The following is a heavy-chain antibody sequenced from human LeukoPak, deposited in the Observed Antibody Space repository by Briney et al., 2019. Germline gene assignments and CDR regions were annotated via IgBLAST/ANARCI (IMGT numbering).Heavy chain of an antibody. CDR2: ITSDGSTT. CDR1: GFTFSNSW. D-gene: IGHD5-24*01. CDR3: AKDGQRGGYYKGCDY. V-gene: IGHV3-74*01. J-gene: IGHJ4*02. Sequence: PGGSLRLSCAASGFTFSNSWMHWVRQPPGTGLVWVSRITSDGSTTSYADSVKGRFTISRDNAKNTLSLQMNSLRVEDTAVYYCAKDGQRGGYYKGCDYWGQGTLVTVSS.